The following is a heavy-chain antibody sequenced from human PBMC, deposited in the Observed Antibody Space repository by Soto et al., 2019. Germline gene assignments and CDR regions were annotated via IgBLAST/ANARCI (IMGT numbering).Heavy chain of an antibody. Sequence: PSETLSLTCSVSGVSISNNNYHLGWIRQPPGKGLEWMGSIYYRGNTYYNPSLRSRITISVDTSRNQFSLALSSVTAADTAVYFCARLRGGCPADFWGQGTLVTVS. V-gene: IGHV4-39*01. CDR1: GVSISNNNYH. CDR3: ARLRGGCPADF. D-gene: IGHD3-16*01. CDR2: IYYRGNT. J-gene: IGHJ4*02.